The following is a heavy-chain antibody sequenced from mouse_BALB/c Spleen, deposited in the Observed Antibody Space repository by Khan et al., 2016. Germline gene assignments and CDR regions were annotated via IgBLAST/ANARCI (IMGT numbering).Heavy chain of an antibody. CDR3: ARWGYDYAWFAY. J-gene: IGHJ3*01. CDR1: GYSFTNYG. D-gene: IGHD2-4*01. V-gene: IGHV9-3*02. CDR2: IDTNTGEP. Sequence: QSQLVQSGPELKKPGETVKISCKASGYSFTNYGMNWVKQAPEKGLKWMGWIDTNTGEPTYAEEFKGRFAFSLETSAITAYLQINNLKNDDTATYFCARWGYDYAWFAYWGQGTLVTVSA.